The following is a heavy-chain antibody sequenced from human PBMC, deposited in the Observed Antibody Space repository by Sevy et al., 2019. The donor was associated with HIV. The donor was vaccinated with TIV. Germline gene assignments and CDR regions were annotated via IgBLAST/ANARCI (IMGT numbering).Heavy chain of an antibody. J-gene: IGHJ4*02. Sequence: QLGGSLRLSCAASGFTFHTYWMQWVRQAPGKGLEWVANIRQDGNEIYYADSVKGRFTISRDNAMQSLYLEMNNLRVEDSGIYYCARRYFDVWGQGTLVTVSS. CDR3: ARRYFDV. CDR1: GFTFHTYW. V-gene: IGHV3-7*01. CDR2: IRQDGNEI.